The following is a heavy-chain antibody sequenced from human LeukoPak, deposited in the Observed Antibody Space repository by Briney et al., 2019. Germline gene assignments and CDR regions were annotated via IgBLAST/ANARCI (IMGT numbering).Heavy chain of an antibody. V-gene: IGHV3-30*02. CDR3: TRERGDSEFDF. J-gene: IGHJ4*02. D-gene: IGHD5-18*01. Sequence: GGSLRLSCVAYGFSIRDYYIHWVRQSPGKGLEWAASVRQDGKLKFYADSVKARFSISRDNSKNTVWLQMDSLRGEDTAIYYCTRERGDSEFDFRGQGTLVTVPS. CDR1: GFSIRDYY. CDR2: VRQDGKLK.